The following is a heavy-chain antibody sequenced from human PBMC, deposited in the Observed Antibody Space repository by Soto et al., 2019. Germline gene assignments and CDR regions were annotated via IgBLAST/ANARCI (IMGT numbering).Heavy chain of an antibody. J-gene: IGHJ4*02. Sequence: ASVYVSGTAAGNILTDYYMHWGRQKNGHWLELMGWINPNSGNIGYAQKFQGRVTMTRDTAIRTAYMEVSRLRSDDTAVYYCARGRASGSYYLLDYWGQGTLVTVS. CDR1: GNILTDYY. CDR2: INPNSGNI. V-gene: IGHV1-8*02. D-gene: IGHD3-10*01. CDR3: ARGRASGSYYLLDY.